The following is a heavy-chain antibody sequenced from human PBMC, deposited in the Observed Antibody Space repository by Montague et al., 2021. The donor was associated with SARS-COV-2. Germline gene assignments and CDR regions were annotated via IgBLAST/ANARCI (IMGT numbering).Heavy chain of an antibody. Sequence: SETLSLTCTVSGGSISSSSYYWGWIRQPPGKGLEWIRSIYYSGXTXYXXXXKXRVTISVDTSKNQFSPKLSSVTAADTAVYYCARLLSWIAAAGTIHYFDYWGQGTLVTVSS. J-gene: IGHJ4*02. CDR2: IYYSGXT. V-gene: IGHV4-39*01. D-gene: IGHD6-13*01. CDR3: ARLLSWIAAAGTIHYFDY. CDR1: GGSISSSSYY.